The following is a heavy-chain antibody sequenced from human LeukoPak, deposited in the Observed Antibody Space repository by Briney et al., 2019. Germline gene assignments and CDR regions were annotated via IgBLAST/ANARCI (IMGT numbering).Heavy chain of an antibody. D-gene: IGHD3-22*01. V-gene: IGHV4-39*01. CDR2: INHSGST. CDR1: GDSISSGVYY. CDR3: ARHYSKYYYDSSGYGRRGHFDY. J-gene: IGHJ4*02. Sequence: SQTLSLTCTVSGDSISSGVYYWSWIRQPPGKGLEWIGEINHSGSTNYNPSLKSRVTISVDTSKNQFSLKLSSVTAADTAVYYCARHYSKYYYDSSGYGRRGHFDYWGQGTLVTVSS.